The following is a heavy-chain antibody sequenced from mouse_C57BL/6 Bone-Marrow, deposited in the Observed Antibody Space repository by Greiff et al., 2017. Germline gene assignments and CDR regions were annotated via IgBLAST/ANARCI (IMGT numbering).Heavy chain of an antibody. CDR1: GYTFTSYW. CDR2: IDPNSGGT. Sequence: VQLQQPGAELVKPGASVKLSCKASGYTFTSYWMHWVKQRPGRGLEWIGRIDPNSGGTKYNEKFKSKATLTVDKPSSTAYMQLSSLTSEDSAVYFCARQLGLRGAPSGFAYWGQGTLVTVSA. J-gene: IGHJ3*01. V-gene: IGHV1-72*01. CDR3: ARQLGLRGAPSGFAY. D-gene: IGHD3-1*01.